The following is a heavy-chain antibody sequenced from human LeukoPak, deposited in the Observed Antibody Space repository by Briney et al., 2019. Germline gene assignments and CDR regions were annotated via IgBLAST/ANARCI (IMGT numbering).Heavy chain of an antibody. D-gene: IGHD1-26*01. CDR1: GGSISSDY. J-gene: IGHJ4*02. CDR3: ARVQWELLQFDY. CDR2: IYTTGGT. V-gene: IGHV4-4*07. Sequence: SETLSLTCTVSGGSISSDYWSWIRQPAGKGLEWIGRIYTTGGTNYNPSLKSRVTMSVDTSKKQFSLKLSSVTAADTAVYYCARVQWELLQFDYWGQGTLVTVSS.